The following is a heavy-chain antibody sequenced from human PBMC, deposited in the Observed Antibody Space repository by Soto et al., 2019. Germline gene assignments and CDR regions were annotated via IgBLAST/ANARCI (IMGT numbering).Heavy chain of an antibody. V-gene: IGHV3-23*01. CDR2: ISGSGGST. CDR1: GFTFSSYA. CDR3: XXPLDDY. J-gene: IGHJ4*02. Sequence: EVPLLESGGGLVQPGGSLRLSCAASGFTFSSYAMSWVRQAPGKGLEWVSAISGSGGSTYYADSVKGRFTISRDNSKNTLYLQMNSLRXXXXXXXXXXXPLDDYGDQGTLVTVSS.